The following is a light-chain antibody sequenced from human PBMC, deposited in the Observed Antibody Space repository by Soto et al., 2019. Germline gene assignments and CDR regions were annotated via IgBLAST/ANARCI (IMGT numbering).Light chain of an antibody. V-gene: IGLV2-14*01. CDR3: SSNPSRSAYYV. J-gene: IGLJ1*01. CDR2: EVN. CDR1: SSDIGYYDY. Sequence: QSVLTQPASVSGSPGQSITISCTGTSSDIGYYDYVSWYQHHSGKAPKLIIYEVNNRPSGVSNRFSGSKSVNTASLTISGIQAEDEVADYCSSNPSRSAYYVFGTGTKVTV.